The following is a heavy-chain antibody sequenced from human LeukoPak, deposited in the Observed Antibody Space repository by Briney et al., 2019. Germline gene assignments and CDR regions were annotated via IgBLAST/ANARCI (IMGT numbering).Heavy chain of an antibody. CDR1: GFTFSSYG. J-gene: IGHJ4*02. Sequence: GGSLRLSCAASGFTFSSYGMHWVRQAPGKGLEWVAVISYDGSNKYYADSVKGRFTISRDNSKNTLYLQMNSLRAEDTAVYYCAKGTHYYDSSGYLAYWGQGILVTVSS. CDR3: AKGTHYYDSSGYLAY. D-gene: IGHD3-22*01. V-gene: IGHV3-30*18. CDR2: ISYDGSNK.